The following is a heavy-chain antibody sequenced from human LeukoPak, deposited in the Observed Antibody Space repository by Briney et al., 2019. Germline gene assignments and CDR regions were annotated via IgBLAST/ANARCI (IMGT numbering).Heavy chain of an antibody. D-gene: IGHD6-13*01. J-gene: IGHJ3*02. Sequence: PGGSLRLSCAASGFSFSKSSMLWFRQAPGKGLEWVSSISIGSSPYTYYADSLKGRFTISRDDAKNSVRLQMNSLRSEDTAVYYCARVGGAAAGGGAFDIWGQGTMVTVSS. CDR2: ISIGSSPYT. CDR3: ARVGGAAAGGGAFDI. CDR1: GFSFSKSS. V-gene: IGHV3-21*04.